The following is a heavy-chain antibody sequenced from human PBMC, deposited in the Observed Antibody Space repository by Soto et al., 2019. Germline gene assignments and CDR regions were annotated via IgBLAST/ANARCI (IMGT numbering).Heavy chain of an antibody. V-gene: IGHV4-59*08. J-gene: IGHJ6*02. Sequence: QVQKQESGPGLVKPSEPLSLTCIVSSDSSFTLNWGWFGQTPGKGLGGIGYIYKTGGTSYNPSLKTRVSISMDTSTNQLSLKLSSVTAADTAVYYCVRQGIGNVHGLVDVWGQGTTVTVSS. CDR2: IYKTGGT. D-gene: IGHD1-1*01. CDR1: SDSSFTLN. CDR3: VRQGIGNVHGLVDV.